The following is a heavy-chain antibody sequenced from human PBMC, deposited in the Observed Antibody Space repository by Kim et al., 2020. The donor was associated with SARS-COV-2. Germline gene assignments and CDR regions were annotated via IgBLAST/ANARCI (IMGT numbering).Heavy chain of an antibody. CDR2: ISGSGGST. CDR3: AKAPFIVGYCSSTSCYDVLRASEYFQH. CDR1: GFTFSSYA. D-gene: IGHD2-2*01. J-gene: IGHJ1*01. Sequence: GGSLRLSCAASGFTFSSYAMSWVRQAPGKGLEWVSAISGSGGSTYYADSVKGRFTISRDNSKNTLYLQMNSLRAEDTAVYYCAKAPFIVGYCSSTSCYDVLRASEYFQHWGQGTLVTVSS. V-gene: IGHV3-23*01.